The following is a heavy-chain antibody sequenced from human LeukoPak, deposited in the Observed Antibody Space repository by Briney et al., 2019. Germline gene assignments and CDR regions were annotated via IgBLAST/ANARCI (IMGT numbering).Heavy chain of an antibody. V-gene: IGHV3-23*01. Sequence: LSSGASGFTFNKIALSWVRQPPRKGLEGGSGINPRGGRRYYADSVMGRFTISRDNSRNTLYLQMNDLRAEDTAIYYCSKEGGIVEPGRTGDYWGQGTLVTVSS. CDR3: SKEGGIVEPGRTGDY. CDR2: INPRGGRR. D-gene: IGHD1-26*01. CDR1: GFTFNKIA. J-gene: IGHJ4*02.